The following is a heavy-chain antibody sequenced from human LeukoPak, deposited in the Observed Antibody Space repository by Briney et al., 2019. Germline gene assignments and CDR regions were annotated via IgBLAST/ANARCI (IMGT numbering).Heavy chain of an antibody. CDR3: ARDLGYSGEFDY. D-gene: IGHD1-26*01. Sequence: SETLSLTCTVSGGSISSSSDYWGWIRQPPGKGLGWIGSIYYSGRTYSNPSLKSRVTISVDTSKNQFSLKLSSVTAADTAVYYCARDLGYSGEFDYWGQGTLVTVSS. V-gene: IGHV4-39*07. CDR2: IYYSGRT. CDR1: GGSISSSSDY. J-gene: IGHJ4*02.